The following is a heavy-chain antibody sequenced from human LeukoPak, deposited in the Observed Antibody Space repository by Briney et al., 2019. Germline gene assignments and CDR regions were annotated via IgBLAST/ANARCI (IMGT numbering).Heavy chain of an antibody. CDR2: ISDGGGDT. V-gene: IGHV3-23*01. CDR1: GFTFNTFA. D-gene: IGHD3-9*01. Sequence: PGGSLRLSCAVSGFTFNTFAMTWVRQAPGKGLEWVSLISDGGGDTYYADSVKGRFTISRDNSKNTLYLQMNSLRAEDTALHYCAKVLRYFDWSWRFDPWGQGTLVTVSS. CDR3: AKVLRYFDWSWRFDP. J-gene: IGHJ5*02.